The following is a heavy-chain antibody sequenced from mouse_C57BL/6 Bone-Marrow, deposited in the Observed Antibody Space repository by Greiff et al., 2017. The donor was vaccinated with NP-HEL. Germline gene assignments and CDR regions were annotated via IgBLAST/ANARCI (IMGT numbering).Heavy chain of an antibody. D-gene: IGHD1-1*01. Sequence: VQLQQSGPGLVQPSQRLSITCTVSGFSFTSYGVHWVRQSPGKGLEWLGVRWSGGRKDEKEEGRERKRIRKERGNREVFFKMNSLQADDTAIYYCARAGITRVVAPYYYAMDYWGQGTSVTVSS. V-gene: IGHV2-2*01. CDR2: RWSGGRK. CDR1: GFSFTSYG. J-gene: IGHJ4*01. CDR3: ARAGITRVVAPYYYAMDY.